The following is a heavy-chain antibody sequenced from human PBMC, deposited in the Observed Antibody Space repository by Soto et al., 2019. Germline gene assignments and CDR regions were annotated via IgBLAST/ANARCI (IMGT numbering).Heavy chain of an antibody. CDR3: AKERGRDRNFAMDV. CDR1: GLTFSDYG. D-gene: IGHD1-1*01. Sequence: GGSLRLSCVVSGLTFSDYGFHWVRQAPGKGLDWVAAISYDGSFVYYADSVRGRFTISRDNSRNTLDLQMNTLRHEDTAVYYCAKERGRDRNFAMDVWGQGTSVTVSS. J-gene: IGHJ6*02. CDR2: ISYDGSFV. V-gene: IGHV3-30*18.